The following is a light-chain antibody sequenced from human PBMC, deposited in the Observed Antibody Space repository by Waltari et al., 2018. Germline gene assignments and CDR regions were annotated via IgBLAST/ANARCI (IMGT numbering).Light chain of an antibody. CDR3: QQYNRWPPLT. CDR1: QNINNN. J-gene: IGKJ4*01. V-gene: IGKV3-15*01. CDR2: GAS. Sequence: EVVMTQSPAALSVSPGEIVTLSCKASQNINNNLAWYQQKPGQGPRLLIYGASTRATGVPARFSGSGSGTEFTLTISSLQSEDCAVFYCQQYNRWPPLTFGGGTKVEIK.